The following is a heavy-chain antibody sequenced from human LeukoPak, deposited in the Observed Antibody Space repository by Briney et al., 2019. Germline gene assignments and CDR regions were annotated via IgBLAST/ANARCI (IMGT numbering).Heavy chain of an antibody. D-gene: IGHD3-10*01. CDR3: ARAWGSGSYTI. CDR2: IYHSGST. Sequence: SETLSLTCTVSGYSISSGYYWGWIRQPPGKGLEWIGSIYHSGSTYYNPSLKSRVTISVDTSKNQFSLKLSSVTAADTAVYYCARAWGSGSYTIWGQGTLVTVSS. J-gene: IGHJ4*02. V-gene: IGHV4-38-2*02. CDR1: GYSISSGYY.